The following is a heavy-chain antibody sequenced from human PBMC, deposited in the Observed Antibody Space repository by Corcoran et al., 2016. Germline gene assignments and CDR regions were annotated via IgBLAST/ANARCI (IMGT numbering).Heavy chain of an antibody. CDR1: GYTFTYRY. Sequence: QMQLVQSGAEVKKTGSSVKVSCKASGYTFTYRYLHWVRQAPGQALEWMGWITPFNGNTNYAQKFQDRVTITRDRSMSTAYMELSSLRSEDTAMYYGSRSSDYVGAFDIWGQGTMVTVSS. CDR2: ITPFNGNT. V-gene: IGHV1-45*02. J-gene: IGHJ3*02. D-gene: IGHD4-17*01. CDR3: SRSSDYVGAFDI.